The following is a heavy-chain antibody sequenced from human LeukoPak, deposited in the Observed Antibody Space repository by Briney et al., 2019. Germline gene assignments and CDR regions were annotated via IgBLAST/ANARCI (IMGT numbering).Heavy chain of an antibody. J-gene: IGHJ3*02. V-gene: IGHV1-18*01. Sequence: ASVKVSCKASGYTFTSYGISWVRQAPGQGLEWMGWISAYNGNTNYAQKLQGRVTMTTDTSTSTAYMELRSLGSDDTAVYYCARDYGGNSERAFDIWGQGTMVTVSS. CDR3: ARDYGGNSERAFDI. D-gene: IGHD4-23*01. CDR2: ISAYNGNT. CDR1: GYTFTSYG.